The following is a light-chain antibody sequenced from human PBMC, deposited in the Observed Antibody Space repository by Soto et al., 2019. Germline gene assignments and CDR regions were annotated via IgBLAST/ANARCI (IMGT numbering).Light chain of an antibody. V-gene: IGKV3-11*01. CDR3: QQHAEWPLT. J-gene: IGKJ4*01. CDR2: AAS. CDR1: RSVGNN. Sequence: EIVLTQSPATLSLSPGERATLSCRASRSVGNNLAWYQKKPGQAPGLLIYAASTRATGIPARFSGSGSGTDFTLTISSLEPEDFAVYYCQQHAEWPLTFGGGTKVEIK.